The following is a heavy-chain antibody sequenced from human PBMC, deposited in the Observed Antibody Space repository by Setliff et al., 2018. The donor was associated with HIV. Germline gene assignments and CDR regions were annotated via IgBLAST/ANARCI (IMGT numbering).Heavy chain of an antibody. Sequence: ASVKVSCKASGYTFTSYGISWVRQAPGQGLEWMGWISAYNGNTNYAQKLQGRVTMTTDTSTSTAYVELRSLRSDDTAVYYCARDLRTIVWYTSSWYEDWFDPWGQGTLVTVSS. D-gene: IGHD6-13*01. J-gene: IGHJ5*02. CDR1: GYTFTSYG. CDR2: ISAYNGNT. V-gene: IGHV1-18*01. CDR3: ARDLRTIVWYTSSWYEDWFDP.